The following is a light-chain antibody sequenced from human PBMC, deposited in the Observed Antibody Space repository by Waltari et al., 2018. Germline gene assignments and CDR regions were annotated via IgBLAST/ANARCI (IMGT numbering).Light chain of an antibody. V-gene: IGLV2-14*03. CDR1: SSDMGGYSY. Sequence: QSALTQPASVSGSLGQSITISCSGTSSDMGGYSYVSWYRQSPGKVPTLIIYKIKKRPSEVSDRFSGSRSGNTATLTISGLQAEDEAHYFCSSHSRTITLIFGGGTKLTVL. CDR2: KIK. CDR3: SSHSRTITLI. J-gene: IGLJ2*01.